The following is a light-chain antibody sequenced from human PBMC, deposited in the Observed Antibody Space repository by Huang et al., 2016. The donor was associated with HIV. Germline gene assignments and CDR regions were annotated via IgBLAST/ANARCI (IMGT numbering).Light chain of an antibody. CDR1: QSVYSTSTSKDY. CDR2: WAS. CDR3: QQYYSSPQT. Sequence: DIILTQSPDSLAVSLGERASLSCRSSQSVYSTSTSKDYMAWFQQKPGQPPKLRLFWASTREAGVPDRFSGSGSGTHFTLTIANLEAEDAAIYYCQQYYSSPQTFGQGTRVEVK. V-gene: IGKV4-1*01. J-gene: IGKJ1*01.